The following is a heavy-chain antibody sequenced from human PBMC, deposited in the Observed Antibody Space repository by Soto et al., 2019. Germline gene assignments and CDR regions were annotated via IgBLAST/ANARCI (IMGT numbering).Heavy chain of an antibody. Sequence: GGSLRLSCAASGFTFSSYAMSWVRQAPGKGLEWVSAISGSGGSTYYADSVKGRFTISRDNSKNTLYLQMNSLRAEDTAVYYCAKDRDQIVVVPAAMGWFYWGQGTLVTVSS. CDR2: ISGSGGST. J-gene: IGHJ4*02. CDR3: AKDRDQIVVVPAAMGWFY. CDR1: GFTFSSYA. D-gene: IGHD2-2*01. V-gene: IGHV3-23*01.